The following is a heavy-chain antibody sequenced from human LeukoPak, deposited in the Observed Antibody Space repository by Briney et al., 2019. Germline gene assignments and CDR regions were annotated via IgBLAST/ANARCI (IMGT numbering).Heavy chain of an antibody. Sequence: ASVKVSCKASGYTFTSYGISWVRQAPGQGLEWMGWISAYNGNTNYAQKLQGRVTMTTDTSTSTAYMELRSLRSDDTAVYYCARVWWVVGARGYFDYWGQGTLVTVSS. J-gene: IGHJ4*02. D-gene: IGHD1-26*01. CDR3: ARVWWVVGARGYFDY. CDR2: ISAYNGNT. V-gene: IGHV1-18*01. CDR1: GYTFTSYG.